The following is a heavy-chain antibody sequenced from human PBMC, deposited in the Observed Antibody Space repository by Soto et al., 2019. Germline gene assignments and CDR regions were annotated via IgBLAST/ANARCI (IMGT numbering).Heavy chain of an antibody. Sequence: SETLSLTCTVSGGSISSGGYYWSWIRQHPGKGLEWIGYIYYSGSTYYNPSLKSRVTISVDTSKNQFSLKLSSVTAADTAVYYCARVRSGGSGAFDIWGQGTMVTVS. D-gene: IGHD2-15*01. CDR3: ARVRSGGSGAFDI. CDR1: GGSISSGGYY. J-gene: IGHJ3*02. CDR2: IYYSGST. V-gene: IGHV4-31*03.